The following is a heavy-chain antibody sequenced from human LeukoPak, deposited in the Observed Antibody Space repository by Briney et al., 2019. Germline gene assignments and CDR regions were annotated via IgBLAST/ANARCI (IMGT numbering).Heavy chain of an antibody. J-gene: IGHJ5*02. Sequence: SETPSLTCAVYGGSFSGYYWSWIRQPPGKGLEWIGEINHSGSTNYNPSLKSRVTISVDTSKNQFSLKLSSVTAADTAVYYCAKAHSVVVPAAMRRNWFDPWGQGTLVTVSS. CDR1: GGSFSGYY. CDR3: AKAHSVVVPAAMRRNWFDP. CDR2: INHSGST. D-gene: IGHD2-2*01. V-gene: IGHV4-34*01.